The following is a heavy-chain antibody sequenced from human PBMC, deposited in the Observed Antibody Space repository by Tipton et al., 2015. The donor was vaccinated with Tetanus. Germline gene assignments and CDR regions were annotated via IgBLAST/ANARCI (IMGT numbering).Heavy chain of an antibody. V-gene: IGHV4-59*01. J-gene: IGHJ4*02. CDR1: GGSIGTYH. CDR2: IDYFGTT. CDR3: ARGEDTYKSGNY. D-gene: IGHD5-24*01. Sequence: TLSLTCTVSGGSIGTYHWNWIRQSPGEGLEWIGYIDYFGTTKYNPSLKSRVAMSVDTSKNQLSLKLSSVTSADTAVYYCARGEDTYKSGNYWGQGTLVTVSS.